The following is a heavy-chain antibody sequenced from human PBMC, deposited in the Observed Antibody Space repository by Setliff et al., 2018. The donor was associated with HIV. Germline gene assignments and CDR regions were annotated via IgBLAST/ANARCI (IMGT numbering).Heavy chain of an antibody. Sequence: SVKVSCKSSGGTFSSYGVTWVRQAPGQGLEWMGGVIPLFGTEKVAQKFQGRVTMTRDTSTSTVYMELSSLRSEDTAVYYCARDHMSVGAWVGATSRGLFQHWGQGTLVTVSS. J-gene: IGHJ1*01. CDR1: GGTFSSYG. CDR3: ARDHMSVGAWVGATSRGLFQH. D-gene: IGHD1-26*01. CDR2: VIPLFGTE. V-gene: IGHV1-69*05.